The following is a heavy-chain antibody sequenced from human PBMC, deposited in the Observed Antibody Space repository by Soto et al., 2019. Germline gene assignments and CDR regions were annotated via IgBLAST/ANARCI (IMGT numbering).Heavy chain of an antibody. CDR2: IIPMLGIA. D-gene: IGHD2-21*01. CDR1: GDTFSTYS. J-gene: IGHJ3*02. Sequence: QVQLVQSGAEVKKPGSSVKVSCKDSGDTFSTYSMFWVRQAPGQGLEWMGRIIPMLGIANYAQWFQDRVTITADKSTATAYMELSSLRSEDTALYYCTIGSWSGEVFDIWGQGTMVTVSS. V-gene: IGHV1-69*02. CDR3: TIGSWSGEVFDI.